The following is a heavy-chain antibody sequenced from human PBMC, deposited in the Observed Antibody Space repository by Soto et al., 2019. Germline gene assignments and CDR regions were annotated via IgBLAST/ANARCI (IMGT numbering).Heavy chain of an antibody. Sequence: PGGSLRLSCAASGFTFSSYWMSWVRQAPGKGLEWVANIKQDGSEKYYVDSVKGRFTISRDNAKNSLYLQMNSLRAEDTAVYYCARWGDSSSWFINYYYYGMDVWGQGTTVTVSS. CDR2: IKQDGSEK. J-gene: IGHJ6*02. V-gene: IGHV3-7*01. CDR3: ARWGDSSSWFINYYYYGMDV. CDR1: GFTFSSYW. D-gene: IGHD6-13*01.